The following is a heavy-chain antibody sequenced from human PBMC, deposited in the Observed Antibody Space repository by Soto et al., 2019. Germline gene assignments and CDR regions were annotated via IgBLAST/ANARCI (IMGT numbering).Heavy chain of an antibody. J-gene: IGHJ6*02. CDR2: INHSGTI. D-gene: IGHD2-21*02. CDR3: ARADRTLVTSYSLDI. CDR1: GGSFSGYY. Sequence: SETLSLTCAVYGGSFSGYYWTWIRQPPGKGLEWIGEINHSGTINFNPSLKSRLTISLDTSKKHFSLKLSSVTDADTAAYYCARADRTLVTSYSLDIWGQGTTVTVSS. V-gene: IGHV4-34*01.